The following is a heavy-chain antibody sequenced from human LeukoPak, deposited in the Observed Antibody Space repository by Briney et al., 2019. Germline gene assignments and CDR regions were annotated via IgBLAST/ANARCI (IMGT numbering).Heavy chain of an antibody. CDR1: GGSISSGGYY. V-gene: IGHV4-31*03. CDR3: ARFHSGSSGWYVLWYFDL. CDR2: IYYSGST. J-gene: IGHJ2*01. D-gene: IGHD6-19*01. Sequence: KPSQTLSLTCTVSGGSISSGGYYWSWIRQHPGKGLEWIGYIYYSGSTYYNPSLKSRVTISVDTSKNQFSLKLNSVTAADTAVYYCARFHSGSSGWYVLWYFDLWGRGTLVTVSS.